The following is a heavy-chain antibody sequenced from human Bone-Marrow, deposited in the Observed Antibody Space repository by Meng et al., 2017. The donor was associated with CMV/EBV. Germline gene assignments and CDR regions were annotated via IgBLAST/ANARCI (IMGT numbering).Heavy chain of an antibody. D-gene: IGHD2-21*01. CDR2: INWNGGST. CDR1: GFTFDDYG. V-gene: IGHV3-20*04. Sequence: GESLKISCAASGFTFDDYGMSWVRQAPGKGLEWVSGINWNGGSTGYADSVKGRFTISRDNAKNSLYLQMNSLRAEDTALYYCARDFCGGDCYSENKWFDPWGQGTRVTGAS. J-gene: IGHJ5*02. CDR3: ARDFCGGDCYSENKWFDP.